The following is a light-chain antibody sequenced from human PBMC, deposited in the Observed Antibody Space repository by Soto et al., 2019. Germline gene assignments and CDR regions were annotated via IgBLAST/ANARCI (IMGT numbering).Light chain of an antibody. Sequence: DIPMTQSPSSVSASVPDRVTIPCRASQGISNYLAWYQQKPGKVPKLLIYAASTLQSGVPSRFSGSGSGTDFTLTISSLQPEDVATYYCQKYNSAPALTFGGGTKVAIK. J-gene: IGKJ4*01. CDR2: AAS. CDR1: QGISNY. V-gene: IGKV1-27*01. CDR3: QKYNSAPALT.